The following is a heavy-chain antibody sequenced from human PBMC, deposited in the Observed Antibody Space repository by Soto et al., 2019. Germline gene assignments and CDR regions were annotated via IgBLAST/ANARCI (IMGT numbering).Heavy chain of an antibody. Sequence: SVKVSCKASGGTFSSCAISWVRQAPGQGLEWMGGIIPIFGTANYAQKFQGRVTITADKSTSTAYMELSSLRSEDTAVYYCARDINSPGTTFFHWGQGTLVTVSS. CDR3: ARDINSPGTTFFH. J-gene: IGHJ4*02. D-gene: IGHD1-7*01. CDR1: GGTFSSCA. V-gene: IGHV1-69*06. CDR2: IIPIFGTA.